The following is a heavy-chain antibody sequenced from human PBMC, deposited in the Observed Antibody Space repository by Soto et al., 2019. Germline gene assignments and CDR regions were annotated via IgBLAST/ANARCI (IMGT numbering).Heavy chain of an antibody. J-gene: IGHJ1*01. Sequence: GESLKISCAASGFTFSSYWMSWVRQAPGKGLEWVANIKQDGSEKYYVDSVKGRFTISRDNAKNSLYLQMNSLRAEDTAVYYCASLFGGFCFPTEECAELFQYWGQGSLVTGSS. CDR2: IKQDGSEK. D-gene: IGHD2-21*01. V-gene: IGHV3-7*01. CDR1: GFTFSSYW. CDR3: ASLFGGFCFPTEECAELFQY.